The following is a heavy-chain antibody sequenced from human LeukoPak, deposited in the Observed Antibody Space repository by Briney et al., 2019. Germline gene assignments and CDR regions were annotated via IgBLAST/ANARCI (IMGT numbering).Heavy chain of an antibody. Sequence: PGRSLRLSCTASGFTFGDYAMSRFRQAPGKGLEWVGFIRSKAYGGTTEYAASVKGRFTISRDDSKSIAYLQMNSLETEDTAVYYCTRPYYGSGSYYDYFDYWGQGTLVTVSS. J-gene: IGHJ4*02. CDR1: GFTFGDYA. CDR2: IRSKAYGGTT. D-gene: IGHD3-10*01. CDR3: TRPYYGSGSYYDYFDY. V-gene: IGHV3-49*03.